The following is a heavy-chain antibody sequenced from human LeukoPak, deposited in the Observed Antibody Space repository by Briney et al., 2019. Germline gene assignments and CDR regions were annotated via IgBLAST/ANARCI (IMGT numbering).Heavy chain of an antibody. CDR3: ARGGGYCSGGSCLDKYYYYYYMDV. CDR1: GFTFSSYS. Sequence: GGSLRLSCAASGFTFSSYSMNWIRQAQGKGLEWVSSISSISSYIYYADSGKGRFTISRDNAKNSLYLQMNSLRAEDTAVYYCARGGGYCSGGSCLDKYYYYYYMDVWGKGTTVTVSS. D-gene: IGHD2-15*01. V-gene: IGHV3-21*01. CDR2: ISSISSYI. J-gene: IGHJ6*03.